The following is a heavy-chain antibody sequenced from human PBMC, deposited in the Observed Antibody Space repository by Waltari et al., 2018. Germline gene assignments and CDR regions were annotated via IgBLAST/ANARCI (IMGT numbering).Heavy chain of an antibody. CDR1: GGSFSGYY. J-gene: IGHJ4*02. D-gene: IGHD3-3*01. CDR3: ATEYYDCWSGYPVG. CDR2: INHRGST. Sequence: QVQLQQWGAGLLKPSETLSLTCAVYGGSFSGYYWSWIRQPPGKGLEWIGEINHRGSTNDNLSLKIRVTISVDTSKNQVSLKLSSVTAADTAVYYCATEYYDCWSGYPVGWGQGTLVTVSS. V-gene: IGHV4-34*01.